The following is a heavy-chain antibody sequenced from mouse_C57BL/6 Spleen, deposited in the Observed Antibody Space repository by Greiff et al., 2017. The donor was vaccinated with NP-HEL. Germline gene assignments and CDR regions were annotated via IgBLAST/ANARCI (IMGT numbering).Heavy chain of an antibody. V-gene: IGHV1-26*01. Sequence: EVQLQQSGPELVKPGASVKISCKASGYTFTDYYMNWVKQSHGKSLEWIGDINPNNGGTSYNQKFKGKATLTVDKSSSTAYMELRSLTSEDSAVYYCARSYYGNPHYYAMDYWGQGTSVTVSS. CDR1: GYTFTDYY. J-gene: IGHJ4*01. CDR2: INPNNGGT. D-gene: IGHD2-10*01. CDR3: ARSYYGNPHYYAMDY.